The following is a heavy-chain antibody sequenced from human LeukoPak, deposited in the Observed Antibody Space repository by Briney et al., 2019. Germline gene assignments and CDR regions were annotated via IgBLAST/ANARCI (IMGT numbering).Heavy chain of an antibody. J-gene: IGHJ4*02. Sequence: GGSLRLSCAASGFALSTYAMHWVRQAPGKGLEWVAVISYDGSFKYSADSVKGRFTISRDSSKNTLYLQMNSLTAEDTAVYYCARLREGGSTSGWYLDYWGQGTLVTVSS. CDR1: GFALSTYA. CDR2: ISYDGSFK. CDR3: ARLREGGSTSGWYLDY. V-gene: IGHV3-30-3*01. D-gene: IGHD2-2*01.